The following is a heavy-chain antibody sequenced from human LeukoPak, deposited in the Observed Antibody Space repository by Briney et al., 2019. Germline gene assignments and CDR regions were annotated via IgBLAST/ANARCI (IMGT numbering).Heavy chain of an antibody. CDR1: GVSISSGGYY. CDR3: AGGSDVSTAFDF. Sequence: SETLSLTCTVSGVSISSGGYYWTWIRLHPGKDLEWIGYIYYSGSTSYNPSLKSRITISGDTSKNQFSLKLNSVTAADTAVYYCAGGSDVSTAFDFWGQGTMVTVSS. V-gene: IGHV4-31*03. J-gene: IGHJ3*01. D-gene: IGHD2/OR15-2a*01. CDR2: IYYSGST.